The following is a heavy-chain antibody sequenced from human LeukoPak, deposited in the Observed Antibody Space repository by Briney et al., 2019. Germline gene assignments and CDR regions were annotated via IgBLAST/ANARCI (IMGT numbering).Heavy chain of an antibody. D-gene: IGHD6-6*01. CDR3: ARADYSSSWRDY. V-gene: IGHV1-2*02. Sequence: ASLKLSSNAAGYTFSNYYMHWVRHAPGQGLEWMGWINPKSGGTNYAQTFQGRVTMTRDTSISTAYMELSRLRSDDTAVYFCARADYSSSWRDYWGQGTLVTVSS. J-gene: IGHJ4*02. CDR1: GYTFSNYY. CDR2: INPKSGGT.